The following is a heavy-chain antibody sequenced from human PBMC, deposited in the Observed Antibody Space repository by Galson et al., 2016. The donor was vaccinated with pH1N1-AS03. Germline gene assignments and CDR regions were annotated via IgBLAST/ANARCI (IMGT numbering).Heavy chain of an antibody. D-gene: IGHD6-13*01. J-gene: IGHJ4*02. Sequence: SLRLSCAASGFIFSSYAMHWVRQAPGKGLEWVAVTSSDGSKKYYADSVKGRFTTSRDSSKNTLNLQLTSLRSEDTAVYYCARRAAAGDWGQGTLVTVSS. CDR1: GFIFSSYA. V-gene: IGHV3-30-3*01. CDR3: ARRAAAGD. CDR2: TSSDGSKK.